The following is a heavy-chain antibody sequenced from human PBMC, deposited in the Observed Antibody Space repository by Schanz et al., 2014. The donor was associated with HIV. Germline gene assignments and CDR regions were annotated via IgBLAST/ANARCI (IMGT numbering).Heavy chain of an antibody. Sequence: QVQLVESGGGVVQPGRSLILSCAASRFSFRGYGMHWVRQTPGKGLEWVAVISYDGSNKYYVDSVKGRCTISRDNANNSLSLQMNSLRAEDTAVYFCARGSWYSGGWYDDYNYYDVDVWGQGTTVIVSS. CDR2: ISYDGSNK. D-gene: IGHD6-19*01. CDR3: ARGSWYSGGWYDDYNYYDVDV. V-gene: IGHV3-30*03. J-gene: IGHJ6*02. CDR1: RFSFRGYG.